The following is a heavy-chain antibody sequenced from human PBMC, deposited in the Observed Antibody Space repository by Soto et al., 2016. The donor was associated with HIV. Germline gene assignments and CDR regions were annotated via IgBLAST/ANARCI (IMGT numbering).Heavy chain of an antibody. J-gene: IGHJ3*02. CDR3: ARIEQVKGAFDI. CDR2: IWFDGTNK. V-gene: IGHV3-33*01. D-gene: IGHD6-13*01. Sequence: VQLVESGGGVVQPGRSLRLSCAASGFTFSTYGMHWVRQAPGKGLEWVAIIWFDGTNKYYADSVKGRFTISRDNSKNTLYLQMNSLRAEDTAVYYCARIEQVKGAFDIWGQGDNGHRLF. CDR1: GFTFSTYG.